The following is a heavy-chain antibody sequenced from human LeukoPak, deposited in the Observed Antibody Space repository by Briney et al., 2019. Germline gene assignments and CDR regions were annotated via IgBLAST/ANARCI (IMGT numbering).Heavy chain of an antibody. CDR2: ISYDGSNK. J-gene: IGHJ4*02. D-gene: IGHD3-10*01. CDR1: GFTFSNYA. V-gene: IGHV3-30-3*01. Sequence: QPGRSLRLSCAASGFTFSNYAMHWVRQAPGKGLEWVAVISYDGSNKYYADSVKGRFTISRDNSKNTLYLQMNSLRAEDTAVYYCARGRDGSGIYFDYWGQGTLVTVSS. CDR3: ARGRDGSGIYFDY.